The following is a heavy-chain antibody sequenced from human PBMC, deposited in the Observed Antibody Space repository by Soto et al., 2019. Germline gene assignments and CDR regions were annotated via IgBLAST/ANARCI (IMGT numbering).Heavy chain of an antibody. J-gene: IGHJ5*02. CDR3: AREESWNRNWFDP. CDR2: INPNSGGT. D-gene: IGHD1-1*01. CDR1: GYTFTGYY. Sequence: ASVKVSCKASGYTFTGYYMHWVRQAPGQGLEWMGWINPNSGGTNYAQKFQGRVTMTKDTSISTAYMELSRLRSDDTAVYYCAREESWNRNWFDPWGQGTLVTVSS. V-gene: IGHV1-2*02.